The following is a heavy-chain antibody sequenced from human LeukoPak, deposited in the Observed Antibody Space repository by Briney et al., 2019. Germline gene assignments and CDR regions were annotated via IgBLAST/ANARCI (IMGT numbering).Heavy chain of an antibody. J-gene: IGHJ4*02. CDR1: VGTFSSYA. V-gene: IGHV1-69*13. CDR2: IIPIFGTA. D-gene: IGHD3-22*01. CDR3: ARGYYYDSSGFPSPYYFDY. Sequence: GASVTVSCKASVGTFSSYAISWVRQAPGQGLEWMGGIIPIFGTANYAQKFQGRVTITADESTSTAYMELSSLRSEDTAVYYCARGYYYDSSGFPSPYYFDYWGQGTLVTVSS.